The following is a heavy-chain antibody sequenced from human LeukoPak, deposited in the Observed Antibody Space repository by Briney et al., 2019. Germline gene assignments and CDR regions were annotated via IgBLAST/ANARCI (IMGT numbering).Heavy chain of an antibody. D-gene: IGHD2-2*01. V-gene: IGHV1-69*13. CDR1: GGTFTSYA. Sequence: SVTVSFKASGGTFTSYAISWVRQAPGQGREWMGGIIPIFGTANYAQKFQGRVTITADESTSTAYMELSSLRSEDTAVYYCARTRTEYCSSTSCYRHYYYGMDVWGKGTTVTVSS. CDR2: IIPIFGTA. J-gene: IGHJ6*04. CDR3: ARTRTEYCSSTSCYRHYYYGMDV.